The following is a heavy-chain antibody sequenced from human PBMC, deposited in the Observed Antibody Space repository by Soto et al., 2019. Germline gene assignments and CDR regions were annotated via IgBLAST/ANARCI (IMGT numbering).Heavy chain of an antibody. CDR1: GGTFSSYA. D-gene: IGHD2-2*03. CDR3: ARDWIGKYFDY. CDR2: IIPSYGTT. Sequence: ASVKVSCKASGGTFSSYAISWVRQAPGQGLEWMGGIIPSYGTTKYAQKFQGRVTITGDASTSTVYMELSSLRSEDTAVYYCARDWIGKYFDYWGQGTLVTVSS. J-gene: IGHJ4*02. V-gene: IGHV1-69*13.